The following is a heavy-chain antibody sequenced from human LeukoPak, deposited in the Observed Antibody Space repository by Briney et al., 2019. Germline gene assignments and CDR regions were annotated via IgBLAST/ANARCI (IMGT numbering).Heavy chain of an antibody. V-gene: IGHV3-23*01. Sequence: PGGSLRLSCAASGFTFSSYAMSWVRQAPGKGLEWVSAISGSGGSTYYADSVKGRFTISRDNSKNTLYLQMNSLRAEDTAVYYCAHDRPVVLRYFDWLYLDAFDIWGQGTMVTVSS. CDR2: ISGSGGST. CDR1: GFTFSSYA. D-gene: IGHD3-9*01. CDR3: AHDRPVVLRYFDWLYLDAFDI. J-gene: IGHJ3*02.